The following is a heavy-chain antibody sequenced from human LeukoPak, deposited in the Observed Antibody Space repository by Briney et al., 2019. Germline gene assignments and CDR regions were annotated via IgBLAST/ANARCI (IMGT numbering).Heavy chain of an antibody. Sequence: ASVKVSCKASGYTFTSYGISWVRQAPGQGLEWMGWISTYKGDTNYAQNLQGRVTMTTDTSTSTANMELRSLRSDDTAVYYCARAPERLGWFDPWGQGTLVTVSS. CDR3: ARAPERLGWFDP. J-gene: IGHJ5*02. V-gene: IGHV1-18*01. CDR1: GYTFTSYG. CDR2: ISTYKGDT. D-gene: IGHD1-1*01.